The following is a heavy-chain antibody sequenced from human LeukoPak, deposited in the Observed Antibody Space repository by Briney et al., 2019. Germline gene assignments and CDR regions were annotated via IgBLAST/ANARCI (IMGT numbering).Heavy chain of an antibody. CDR1: GFSLRTDEVG. CDR2: IYWDDDK. D-gene: IGHD2-2*01. Sequence: VSGPTLVNPTQTLTLTCTFSGFSLRTDEVGVGWIRQAPGKAPEWLALIYWDDDKRYSPSLRKRLTVTKDTSRNQVVLRMTNMDPVDTATYYCAYYCDRTSCPPDYWGQGTLVTVSS. J-gene: IGHJ4*02. V-gene: IGHV2-5*02. CDR3: AYYCDRTSCPPDY.